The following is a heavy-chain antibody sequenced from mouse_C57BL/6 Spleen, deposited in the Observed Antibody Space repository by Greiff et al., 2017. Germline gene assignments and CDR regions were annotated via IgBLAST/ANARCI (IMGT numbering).Heavy chain of an antibody. V-gene: IGHV3-6*01. CDR2: ISYDGSN. J-gene: IGHJ3*01. D-gene: IGHD2-5*01. CDR1: GYSITSGYY. CDR3: ASPYSNYGAWFAY. Sequence: EVQLQESGPGLVKPSQSLSLTCSVTGYSITSGYYWNWIRQFPGNKLEWMGYISYDGSNNYNPSLKNRISITRDTSKNQFFLKLNSVTTEDTATYYCASPYSNYGAWFAYWGQGTLVTVSA.